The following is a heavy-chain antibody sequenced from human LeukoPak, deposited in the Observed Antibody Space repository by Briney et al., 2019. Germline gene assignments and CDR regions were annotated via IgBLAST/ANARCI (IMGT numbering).Heavy chain of an antibody. CDR3: AKDLGQFLERSRFL. J-gene: IGHJ2*01. CDR1: GFTFDDYA. D-gene: IGHD3-3*01. CDR2: ISWNSGSI. Sequence: GRSLRLSCAASGFTFDDYAMHWVRQAPGKGLEWVSGISWNSGSIGCADSVKGRFTISRDNAKNSLYLQMNSLRAEDTALYYCAKDLGQFLERSRFLWGRGTLVTVSS. V-gene: IGHV3-9*01.